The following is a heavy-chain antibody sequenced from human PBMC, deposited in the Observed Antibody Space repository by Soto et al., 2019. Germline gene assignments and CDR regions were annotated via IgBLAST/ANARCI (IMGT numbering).Heavy chain of an antibody. CDR1: GYTFTRSG. V-gene: IGHV1-18*01. CDR2: INPDNGNT. D-gene: IGHD3-3*01. Sequence: GASVKVSCKASGYTFTRSGISWVRQAPGQGLEWLGWINPDNGNTNYAQHLQGRVSLTTDTSTSTAYMDLRSLRSDDTAVYYCAGDQGITTFGVYSMYYYGMDVWGQGTTVTVSS. J-gene: IGHJ6*02. CDR3: AGDQGITTFGVYSMYYYGMDV.